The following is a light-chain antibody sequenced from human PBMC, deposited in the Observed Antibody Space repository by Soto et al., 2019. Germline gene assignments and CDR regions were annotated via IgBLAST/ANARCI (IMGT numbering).Light chain of an antibody. CDR1: SSNIGSNA. V-gene: IGLV1-44*01. Sequence: SVLTQPPSASGTPGQRVTISCSGSSSNIGSNAVSWYQHFPVTAPKVLIYSDDQRPSGVPDRFSGSKSGTSASLAISGLRAEDEADYFCAAWGYSLNTWVFGGGTKVTVL. CDR2: SDD. CDR3: AAWGYSLNTWV. J-gene: IGLJ3*02.